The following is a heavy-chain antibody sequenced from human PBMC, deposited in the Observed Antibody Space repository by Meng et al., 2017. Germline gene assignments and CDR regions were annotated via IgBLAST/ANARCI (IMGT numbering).Heavy chain of an antibody. CDR3: ARVGSFLRDY. J-gene: IGHJ4*02. CDR2: INHSGST. D-gene: IGHD2/OR15-2a*01. Sequence: QVQLTQWGAGLLKPSETLSLTCAVYGGSFSGYYWSWIRQPPGKGLEWIGEINHSGSTNYNPSLKSRVTISVDTSKNQFSLKLSSVTAADTAVYYCARVGSFLRDYWGQGTLVTVSS. V-gene: IGHV4-34*01. CDR1: GGSFSGYY.